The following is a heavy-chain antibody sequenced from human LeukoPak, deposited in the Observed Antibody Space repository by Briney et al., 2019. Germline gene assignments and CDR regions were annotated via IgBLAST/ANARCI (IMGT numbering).Heavy chain of an antibody. CDR1: GYTFTSYG. D-gene: IGHD3-10*01. Sequence: ASVKVSCKASGYTFTSYGISWVRQAPGQGLEWMGWISAYNGNTNYAQKLQGRVTMTTDTSTSTAYMELRSLRSDDTAVYYRARAGPSLYYYGMDVWGQGTTVTVSS. V-gene: IGHV1-18*01. CDR3: ARAGPSLYYYGMDV. CDR2: ISAYNGNT. J-gene: IGHJ6*02.